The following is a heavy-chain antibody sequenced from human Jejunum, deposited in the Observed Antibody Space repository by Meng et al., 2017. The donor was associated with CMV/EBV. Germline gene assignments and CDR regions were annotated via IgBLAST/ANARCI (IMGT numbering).Heavy chain of an antibody. CDR3: ARLPVAGASFPNWFDT. CDR2: MYNSGSL. D-gene: IGHD1-26*01. J-gene: IGHJ5*02. Sequence: GSISRLLYYWSWLPQHPGQGLGWIGYMYNSGSLYYSPSLTSRVTISGDTSKNQFSLRLSSVTAADTAVYYCARLPVAGASFPNWFDTWGQGTLVTVSS. CDR1: GSISRLLYY. V-gene: IGHV4-31*02.